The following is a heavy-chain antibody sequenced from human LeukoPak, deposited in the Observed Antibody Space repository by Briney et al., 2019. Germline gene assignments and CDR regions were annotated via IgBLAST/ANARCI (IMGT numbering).Heavy chain of an antibody. V-gene: IGHV4-39*01. J-gene: IGHJ4*02. Sequence: SETLSLTCTVSGGSTSSSSYYWGWIRQPPGKGLEWIGSIYYSGSTYYNPSLKSRVTISVDTSKNQFSLKLSSVTAADTAVYYCARYDILTGPGGYWGQGTLVTVSS. CDR2: IYYSGST. D-gene: IGHD3-9*01. CDR3: ARYDILTGPGGY. CDR1: GGSTSSSSYY.